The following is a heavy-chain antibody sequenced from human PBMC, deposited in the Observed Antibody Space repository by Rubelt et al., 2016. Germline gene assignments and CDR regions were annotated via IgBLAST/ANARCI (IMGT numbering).Heavy chain of an antibody. CDR3: ARGSYYFDY. V-gene: IGHV3-74*01. CDR2: INSDGSST. J-gene: IGHJ4*02. D-gene: IGHD2-21*01. Sequence: QVPGKGLVWVSRINSDGSSTSYVDSVKGRFTISRDNAKNTLYLQRNSLRDEDTAVYYCARGSYYFDYWGQGTLVTVSS.